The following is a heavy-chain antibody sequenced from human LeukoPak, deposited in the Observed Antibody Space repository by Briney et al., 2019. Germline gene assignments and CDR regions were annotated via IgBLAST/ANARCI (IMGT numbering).Heavy chain of an antibody. J-gene: IGHJ4*02. V-gene: IGHV4-39*07. CDR2: IYYSGST. D-gene: IGHD2-2*02. Sequence: SETLSLTCAVSDVSISTKSYYWGWVRQPPGKGLEWIGSIYYSGSTYYNPSLKSRVTISVDTSKNQFSLKLSSVTAADTAVYYCSSGYCSSTSCYTGMVDYWGQGTLVTVSS. CDR3: SSGYCSSTSCYTGMVDY. CDR1: DVSISTKSYY.